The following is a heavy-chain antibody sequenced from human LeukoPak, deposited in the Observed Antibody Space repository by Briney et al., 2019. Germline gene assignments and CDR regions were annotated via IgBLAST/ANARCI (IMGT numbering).Heavy chain of an antibody. CDR1: GDTFSNYA. J-gene: IGHJ1*01. D-gene: IGHD4-17*01. V-gene: IGHV1-69*13. CDR3: ARGVDYGRPGRFQH. CDR2: IIPSFGTG. Sequence: ASVKVSCKGSGDTFSNYAISWVRQAPGQGLEWMGGIIPSFGTGNYAQKFQGRVTITADESTSTAYMELNSLRSEDTAMYYCARGVDYGRPGRFQHWGQGTLVTVSS.